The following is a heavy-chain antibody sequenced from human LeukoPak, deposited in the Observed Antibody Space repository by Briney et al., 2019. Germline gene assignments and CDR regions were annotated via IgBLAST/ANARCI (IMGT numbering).Heavy chain of an antibody. CDR2: IDPTDSYI. J-gene: IGHJ4*02. CDR3: TTRRRDGYRFDY. Sequence: GESLKISCKGSGYSFTTYWISWLRQMPGKGLEWIGRIDPTDSYIYYSPSLQGHATISADKSISTAYLQWSSLKASDTAMYFCTTRRRDGYRFDYWGQGTLVTVSS. CDR1: GYSFTTYW. V-gene: IGHV5-10-1*01. D-gene: IGHD5-24*01.